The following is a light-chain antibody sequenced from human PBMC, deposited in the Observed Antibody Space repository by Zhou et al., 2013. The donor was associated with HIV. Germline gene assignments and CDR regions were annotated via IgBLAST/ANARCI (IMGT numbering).Light chain of an antibody. V-gene: IGKV1-5*03. CDR2: KAS. J-gene: IGKJ2*01. CDR1: QSISSW. Sequence: DIQMTQSPSTLSASVGDRVTITCRASQSISSWLAWYQQKPGKAPKLLIYKASSLESGVPSRFSGSGSGTDYTLTISNLQPEDFAIYYCQHYFTIPYTFGQGTRLEI. CDR3: QHYFTIPYT.